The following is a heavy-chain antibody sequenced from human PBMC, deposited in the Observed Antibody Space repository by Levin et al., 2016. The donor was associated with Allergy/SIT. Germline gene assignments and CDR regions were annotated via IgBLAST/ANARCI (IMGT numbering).Heavy chain of an antibody. D-gene: IGHD2-15*01. V-gene: IGHV3-74*01. CDR1: GFTITNYW. CDR2: INSDGSST. CDR3: TRGVHGSAYHFDY. Sequence: GESLKISCTASGFTITNYWIHWVRQAPGKGLVWVSRINSDGSSTNYVDSVKGRFTISRDNAKNTLYLQMNSLRDEDTAVYYCTRGVHGSAYHFDYWGQGTLVTVSP. J-gene: IGHJ4*02.